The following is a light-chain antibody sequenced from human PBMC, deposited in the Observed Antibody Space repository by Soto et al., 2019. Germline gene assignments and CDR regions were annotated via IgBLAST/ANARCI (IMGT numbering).Light chain of an antibody. J-gene: IGLJ2*01. CDR2: DVS. CDR1: SSDVGGYNY. CDR3: HSYTSSSTLL. V-gene: IGLV2-14*01. Sequence: QSALTQPASVSGSPGQSITISCTGTSSDVGGYNYVSWYQQHPGKAPKLMTYDVSNRPSGVSNRFSGSQSGNTASLAISGLQAEDEGAYYCHSYTSSSTLLFGGGTKLTVL.